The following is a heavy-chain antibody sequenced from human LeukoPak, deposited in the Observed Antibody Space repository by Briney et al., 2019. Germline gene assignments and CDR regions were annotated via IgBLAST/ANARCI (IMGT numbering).Heavy chain of an antibody. J-gene: IGHJ4*02. CDR1: EFSFRNYW. V-gene: IGHV3-7*01. D-gene: IGHD5-18*01. Sequence: GGSLTLSCAASEFSFRNYWMTWLRQAAGKGLAWVANIKGDGSDKYYLDSVKGRFTIPRNNAKNSLYLQMNNLTAEDTAVYYCARGVGYFRFDYWGQGTLVTVSS. CDR2: IKGDGSDK. CDR3: ARGVGYFRFDY.